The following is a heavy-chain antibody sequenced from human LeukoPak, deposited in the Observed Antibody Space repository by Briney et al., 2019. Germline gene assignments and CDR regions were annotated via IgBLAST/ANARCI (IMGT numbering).Heavy chain of an antibody. V-gene: IGHV3-7*03. J-gene: IGHJ4*02. CDR2: IKQEGSEK. D-gene: IGHD3-22*01. CDR1: GFTFSNYW. CDR3: ARVSSGYYLDY. Sequence: PGGSLRLCCAASGFTFSNYWMSWVRQAPGKGLEWVANIKQEGSEKYHVDSVKGRFTISRDNAKNSLYLQMNSLRAEDTAVYFCARVSSGYYLDYWGQGTLVTVSS.